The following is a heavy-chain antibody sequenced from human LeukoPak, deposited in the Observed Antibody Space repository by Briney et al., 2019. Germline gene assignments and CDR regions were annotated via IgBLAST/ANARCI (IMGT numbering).Heavy chain of an antibody. V-gene: IGHV3-30*03. CDR3: ARTYHYDRSGYYDNWFDP. CDR1: GFTFSSYG. CDR2: ISYDGSNK. D-gene: IGHD3-22*01. Sequence: GRSLRLSCAASGFTFSSYGMHWVRQAPGKGLEWVAVISYDGSNKYYADSVKGRFTISRDNSKNTLYLQMDSLRADDTAVYYCARTYHYDRSGYYDNWFDPWGLGTLVTVAS. J-gene: IGHJ5*02.